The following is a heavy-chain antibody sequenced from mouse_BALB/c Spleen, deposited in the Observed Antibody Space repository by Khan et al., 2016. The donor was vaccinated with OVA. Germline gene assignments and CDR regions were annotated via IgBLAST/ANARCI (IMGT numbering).Heavy chain of an antibody. D-gene: IGHD2-5*01. Sequence: QVQLQESGAELATPWPSVKISCNVSGYTFSNYWIHWVHQRPGQGLEWIGYINPSSGYTYYTQMFNDMAIFTTDKAFSTAYMQLSSQTSEESAVYYGARDSIDYWGQGTTVTVSS. J-gene: IGHJ2*01. CDR2: INPSSGYT. CDR1: GYTFSNYW. CDR3: ARDSIDY. V-gene: IGHV1-4*01.